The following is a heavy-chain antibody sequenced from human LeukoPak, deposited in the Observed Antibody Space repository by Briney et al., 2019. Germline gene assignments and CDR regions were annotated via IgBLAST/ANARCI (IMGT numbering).Heavy chain of an antibody. CDR1: GGSFSGYY. CDR3: ARHGTVLLWFGEQSNWFDP. D-gene: IGHD3-10*01. V-gene: IGHV4-34*01. Sequence: PSETLSLTCAVYGGSFSGYYWSWIRQPPGKGLEWIGEINHSGSTNYNPSLKSRVTISVDTSKNQFSLKLSSVTAADTAVYYCARHGTVLLWFGEQSNWFDPWGQGTLVTVSS. J-gene: IGHJ5*02. CDR2: INHSGST.